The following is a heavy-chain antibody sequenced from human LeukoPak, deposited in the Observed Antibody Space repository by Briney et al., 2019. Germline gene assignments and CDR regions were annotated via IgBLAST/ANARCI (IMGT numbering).Heavy chain of an antibody. CDR2: INPNSGGT. CDR3: AREGYDSSGYYGPHFDY. V-gene: IGHV1-2*06. J-gene: IGHJ4*02. D-gene: IGHD3-22*01. CDR1: GYTFTGYY. Sequence: GASVKVSCKASGYTFTGYYMHWARQAPGQGLEWMGRINPNSGGTNYAQKFQGRVTMTRDTSISTAYMELSRLRSDDTAVYYCAREGYDSSGYYGPHFDYWGQGTLVTVSS.